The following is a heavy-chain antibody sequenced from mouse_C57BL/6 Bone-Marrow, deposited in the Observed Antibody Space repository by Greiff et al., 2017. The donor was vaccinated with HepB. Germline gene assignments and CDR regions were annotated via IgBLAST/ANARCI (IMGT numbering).Heavy chain of an antibody. D-gene: IGHD2-10*02. Sequence: QVQLQQPGAELVKPGASVKMSCKASGYTFTSYWITWVKQRPGQGLEWIGDIYPGSGSTNYNEKFKSKATLTVDTSSSTAYMQLSSLTSEDSAVYYCARGECGYGNYAFYAMDYWGQGTSVTVSS. CDR3: ARGECGYGNYAFYAMDY. V-gene: IGHV1-55*01. CDR1: GYTFTSYW. J-gene: IGHJ4*01. CDR2: IYPGSGST.